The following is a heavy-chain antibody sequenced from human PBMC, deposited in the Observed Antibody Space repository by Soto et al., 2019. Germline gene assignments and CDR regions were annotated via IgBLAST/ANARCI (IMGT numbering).Heavy chain of an antibody. Sequence: PGGSLRLSCAASGFTFSSYAMSWVRQAPGKGLEWVSAISGSGGSTYYADSVKGRFTISRDNSENTLYLQMNSLRAEDAAVYYCAKDSVVRGVISGHHDAFDIWGQGTMVTVSS. D-gene: IGHD3-10*01. CDR2: ISGSGGST. CDR1: GFTFSSYA. V-gene: IGHV3-23*01. J-gene: IGHJ3*02. CDR3: AKDSVVRGVISGHHDAFDI.